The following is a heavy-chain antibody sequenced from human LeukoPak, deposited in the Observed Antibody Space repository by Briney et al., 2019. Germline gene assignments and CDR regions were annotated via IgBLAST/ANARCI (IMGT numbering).Heavy chain of an antibody. J-gene: IGHJ3*02. CDR2: IYYSGST. CDR3: ARPGYCSSTSCYEDAFDI. Sequence: TLSLTCTVSGGSISSGDYYWSWIRQPPGKGLEWIAYIYYSGSTYYNPSLKSRVTISVDTSKNQFSLKLSSVTAADTAVYYCARPGYCSSTSCYEDAFDIWGQGTMVTVSS. CDR1: GGSISSGDYY. V-gene: IGHV4-30-4*08. D-gene: IGHD2-2*01.